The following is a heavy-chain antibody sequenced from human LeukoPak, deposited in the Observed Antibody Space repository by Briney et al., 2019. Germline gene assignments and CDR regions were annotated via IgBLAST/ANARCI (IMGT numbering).Heavy chain of an antibody. CDR3: ARARSSSSRPLFFDH. CDR2: IYYSGST. D-gene: IGHD6-6*01. CDR1: VDSISISSYY. V-gene: IGHV4-39*07. Sequence: SETLSLTRTVSVDSISISSYYWGWVRQPPGRGLEWIGSIYYSGSTYYNPSLKSQATISVDTSKTPFSLKLSSVTRAPPALYYCARARSSSSRPLFFDHWRQGTMVSVSS. J-gene: IGHJ4*02.